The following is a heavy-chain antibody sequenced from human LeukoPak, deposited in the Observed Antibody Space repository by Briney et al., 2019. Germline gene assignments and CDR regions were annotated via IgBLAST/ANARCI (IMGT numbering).Heavy chain of an antibody. D-gene: IGHD5-12*01. Sequence: GASVKVSCEASGYTFTSYYMHWVRQAPGQGLEWMGIINPSGGSTSYAQEFQGRVTMTRDTSASTVYMELSSLRSEDTAVYYCARDYRATKDYWGQGTLVTVSS. CDR1: GYTFTSYY. V-gene: IGHV1-46*01. J-gene: IGHJ4*02. CDR3: ARDYRATKDY. CDR2: INPSGGST.